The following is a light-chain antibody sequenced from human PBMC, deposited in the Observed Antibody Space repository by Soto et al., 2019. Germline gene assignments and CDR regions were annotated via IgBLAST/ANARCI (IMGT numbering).Light chain of an antibody. V-gene: IGKV3-20*01. J-gene: IGKJ1*01. CDR1: QSVSANY. Sequence: EIVLTQSPDTLSLSPGERATLSCRASQSVSANYLAWYQQKPGQAPRLLIYGASSRATGIPDRFSGSGSGTDFTLTISRLEPEDFAVYYCKQYGSSPWTFGQGTKVGIK. CDR2: GAS. CDR3: KQYGSSPWT.